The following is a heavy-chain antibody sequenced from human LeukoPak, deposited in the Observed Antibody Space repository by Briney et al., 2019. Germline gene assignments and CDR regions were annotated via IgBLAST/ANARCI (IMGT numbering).Heavy chain of an antibody. CDR2: INPNSGGT. D-gene: IGHD3-3*01. CDR1: GYTFTGYY. CDR3: ARRGYDFQLYYFDY. Sequence: ASVKVSCKASGYTFTGYYMHWVRQAPGQGLEWMGRINPNSGGTNYAQKFQGRVTMTRDTSISTAYMELSRLRSDDTAVYYCARRGYDFQLYYFDYWGQGTLVTVSS. V-gene: IGHV1-2*06. J-gene: IGHJ4*02.